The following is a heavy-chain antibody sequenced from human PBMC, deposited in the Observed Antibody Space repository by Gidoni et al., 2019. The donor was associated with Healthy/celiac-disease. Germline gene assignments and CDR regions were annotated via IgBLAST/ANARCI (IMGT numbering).Heavy chain of an antibody. CDR1: GGSISSSSYY. D-gene: IGHD6-6*01. J-gene: IGHJ4*02. CDR3: ARHPEYSSSSGRGFDY. Sequence: QLQLQESGPGLVKPSETLSLTCTVSGGSISSSSYYWGWLRQPPGKGLEWIGSIYYSGSTYYNPSLKSRVTISVDTSKNQFSLKLSSVTAADTAVYYCARHPEYSSSSGRGFDYWGQGTLVTVSS. CDR2: IYYSGST. V-gene: IGHV4-39*01.